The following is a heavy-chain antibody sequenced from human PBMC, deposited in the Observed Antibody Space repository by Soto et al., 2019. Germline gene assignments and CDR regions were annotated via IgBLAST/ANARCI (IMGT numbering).Heavy chain of an antibody. Sequence: PSQTLSLTCAISGDSVSSNSAAWNWIRQSPSRGLEWLGRTYYRSKWYNDYAVSVKSRITINPDTSKNQFSLKLSSVTAADTAVYYCARLIAVAGVGFDYWGQGTLVTVSS. CDR1: GDSVSSNSAA. CDR2: TYYRSKWYN. D-gene: IGHD6-19*01. J-gene: IGHJ4*02. V-gene: IGHV6-1*01. CDR3: ARLIAVAGVGFDY.